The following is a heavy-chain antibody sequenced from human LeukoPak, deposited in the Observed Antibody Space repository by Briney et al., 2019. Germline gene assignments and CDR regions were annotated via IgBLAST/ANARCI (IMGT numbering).Heavy chain of an antibody. CDR2: ISGRGGST. V-gene: IGHV3-23*01. Sequence: GGSLRLSCAASGFTFSSYAMSWVRQAPRKGLEWVSAISGRGGSTYYADSVKGRFTISRDNSKNTLYLQMNSLRAEDTAVYYCAKDQLNWDISDYWGQGTLVTVSS. D-gene: IGHD1-1*01. J-gene: IGHJ4*02. CDR1: GFTFSSYA. CDR3: AKDQLNWDISDY.